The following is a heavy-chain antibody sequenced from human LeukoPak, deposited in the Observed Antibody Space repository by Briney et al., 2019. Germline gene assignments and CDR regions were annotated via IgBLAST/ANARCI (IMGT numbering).Heavy chain of an antibody. CDR1: GFIFSLHG. Sequence: PGGSLRLFCAASGFIFSLHGLLWVRQAPGKGLEWVAFIRYDGSNKYYADSVKGRFTISRDNSKNTLYLQMNSLRAEDTAVYYCAKALNYYDSRPIDYWGQGTLVTVSS. CDR2: IRYDGSNK. CDR3: AKALNYYDSRPIDY. J-gene: IGHJ4*02. V-gene: IGHV3-30*02. D-gene: IGHD3-22*01.